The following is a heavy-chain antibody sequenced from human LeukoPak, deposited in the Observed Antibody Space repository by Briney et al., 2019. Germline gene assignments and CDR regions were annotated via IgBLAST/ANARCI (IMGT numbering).Heavy chain of an antibody. CDR2: IIPILGIA. CDR3: ARANVVPAGDFDY. D-gene: IGHD2-2*01. Sequence: SVKVSCKASGGTFSSYTISWVRQAPGQGLEWMGRIIPILGIANYAQKFQGRVAITADKSTSTAYMELSGLRSEDTAVYYCARANVVPAGDFDYWGQGTLVTVSS. V-gene: IGHV1-69*02. CDR1: GGTFSSYT. J-gene: IGHJ4*02.